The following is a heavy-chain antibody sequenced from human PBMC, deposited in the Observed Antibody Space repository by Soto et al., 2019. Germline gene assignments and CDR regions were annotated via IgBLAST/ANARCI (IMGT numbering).Heavy chain of an antibody. CDR3: ARHTDYYDSSGYWG. D-gene: IGHD3-22*01. J-gene: IGHJ4*02. Sequence: EVQLVESGGGLVQPGGSLNLSWAASGFTFSDSVINWVRQASGKRLEWVGRIRAKTNNYATAYTASVKGRFSISRDDSKSMAYLQMSSLQTEDTAVYYCARHTDYYDSSGYWGWGLGTLVTVSS. CDR2: IRAKTNNYAT. V-gene: IGHV3-73*02. CDR1: GFTFSDSV.